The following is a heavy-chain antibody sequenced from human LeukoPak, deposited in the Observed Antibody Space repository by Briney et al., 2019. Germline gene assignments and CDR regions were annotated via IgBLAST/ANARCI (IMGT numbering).Heavy chain of an antibody. CDR1: GYTFTGYY. CDR2: INPNSGGT. Sequence: ASVKVSCKASGYTFTGYYMHGVRQAPGQGLDWMGWINPNSGGTNYAQKFQGRVTMTRDTSISTAYMELSRLRSADTAVYYCARGKGRQQLVVGYWGQGTLVTVSS. D-gene: IGHD6-13*01. J-gene: IGHJ4*02. CDR3: ARGKGRQQLVVGY. V-gene: IGHV1-2*02.